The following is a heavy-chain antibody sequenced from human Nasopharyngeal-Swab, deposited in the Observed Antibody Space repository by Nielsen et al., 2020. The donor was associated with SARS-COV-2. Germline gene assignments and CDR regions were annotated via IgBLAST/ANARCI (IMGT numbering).Heavy chain of an antibody. CDR3: ARDTPPTNYYGSGSSQPYYYYCGMDV. V-gene: IGHV4-34*01. CDR2: INHSGST. CDR1: GGSFSGYY. J-gene: IGHJ6*02. D-gene: IGHD3-10*01. Sequence: GSLRLSCAVYGGSFSGYYWSWIRQPPGKGLEWIGEINHSGSTNYNPSLKSRVTISVDTSKNQFSLKLSSVTAADTAVYYCARDTPPTNYYGSGSSQPYYYYCGMDVWGQGTTVTVSS.